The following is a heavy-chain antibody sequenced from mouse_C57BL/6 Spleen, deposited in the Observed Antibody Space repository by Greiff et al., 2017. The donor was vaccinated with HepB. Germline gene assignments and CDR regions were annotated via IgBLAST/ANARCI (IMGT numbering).Heavy chain of an antibody. D-gene: IGHD1-1*01. Sequence: QVHVKQPGAELVRPGSSVKLSCKASGYTFTSYWMHWVKQRPIQGLEWIGNIDPSDSETHYNQKFKDKATLTVDKSSSTAYMQLSSLTSEDSAVYYCARGYYYGSTPFAYWGQGTLVTVSA. CDR3: ARGYYYGSTPFAY. CDR2: IDPSDSET. CDR1: GYTFTSYW. V-gene: IGHV1-52*01. J-gene: IGHJ3*01.